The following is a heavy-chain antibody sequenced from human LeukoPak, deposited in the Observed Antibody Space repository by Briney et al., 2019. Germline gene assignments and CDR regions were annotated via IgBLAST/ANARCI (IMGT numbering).Heavy chain of an antibody. CDR1: GFTFSSYG. CDR2: ISYDGSNK. V-gene: IGHV3-30*03. Sequence: GGSLRLSCAASGFTFSSYGMHWVRQAPGKGLEWVAVISYDGSNKYYADSVKGRFTISRDNSKNTLYLQMNSLRADDTAVYYCARDRYSYGYPRSGYFDYWGQGTLVTVSS. J-gene: IGHJ4*02. D-gene: IGHD5-18*01. CDR3: ARDRYSYGYPRSGYFDY.